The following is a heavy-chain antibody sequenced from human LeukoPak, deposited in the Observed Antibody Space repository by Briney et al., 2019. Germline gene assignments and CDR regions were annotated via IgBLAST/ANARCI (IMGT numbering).Heavy chain of an antibody. CDR3: ARNTYYYYMDV. J-gene: IGHJ6*03. CDR1: GFTFSSYG. CDR2: ISSSGSTI. V-gene: IGHV3-48*04. Sequence: PGGSLRLSCAASGFTFSSYGMNWVRQAPGKGLEWVSYISSSGSTIYYADSVKGRFTISRDNAKNSLYLQMNSLGAEDTAVYYCARNTYYYYMDVWGKGTTVTISS.